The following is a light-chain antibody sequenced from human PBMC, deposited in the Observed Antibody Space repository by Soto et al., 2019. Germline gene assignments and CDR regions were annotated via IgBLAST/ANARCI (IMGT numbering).Light chain of an antibody. Sequence: QSALTQPPSASGTPGQRVTISCSGSSSNIGSYTVNWYQLLPGTAPKLLIYNNNHRPSGVPDRFSGSKSGTSASLAISGLQYEYEADYYCAAWDDSLNGRLFGGGTKLTVL. CDR2: NNN. V-gene: IGLV1-44*01. CDR3: AAWDDSLNGRL. J-gene: IGLJ2*01. CDR1: SSNIGSYT.